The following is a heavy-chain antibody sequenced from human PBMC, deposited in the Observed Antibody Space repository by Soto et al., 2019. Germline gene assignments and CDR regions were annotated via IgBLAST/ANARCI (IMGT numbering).Heavy chain of an antibody. Sequence: PSETLSLSCTVSGGSISSSSYYGGGIRQPPGKGLEWIGSIYYSGSTYYNPSLKSRVTISVDTSKNQFSLKLSSVTAADTAVYYCARLNGNNDYGDYFFDYWGQGTLVTVSS. CDR2: IYYSGST. J-gene: IGHJ4*02. CDR1: GGSISSSSYY. D-gene: IGHD4-17*01. V-gene: IGHV4-39*01. CDR3: ARLNGNNDYGDYFFDY.